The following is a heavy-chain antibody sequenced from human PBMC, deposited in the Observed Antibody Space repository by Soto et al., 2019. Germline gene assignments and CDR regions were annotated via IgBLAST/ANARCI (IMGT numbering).Heavy chain of an antibody. CDR2: IYYSGNT. Sequence: QVQLQESGPGLVKPSXTLSLTCTVSGGSVSSGSYYWNWIRQPPGKGLEWIGSIYYSGNTNCIPSLKSRVTISVDTSKNQFSLKLSSVTAADTAVYYCARGHYSGNLYYFDYWGQGTLVTVSS. J-gene: IGHJ4*02. V-gene: IGHV4-61*01. CDR3: ARGHYSGNLYYFDY. CDR1: GGSVSSGSYY. D-gene: IGHD4-4*01.